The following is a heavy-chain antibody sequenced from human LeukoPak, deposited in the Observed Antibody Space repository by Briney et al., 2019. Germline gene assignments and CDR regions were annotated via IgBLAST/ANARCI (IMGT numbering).Heavy chain of an antibody. D-gene: IGHD6-13*01. J-gene: IGHJ4*02. CDR3: ARDGIAAAGSDY. V-gene: IGHV3-21*01. CDR1: GFTFSSYS. Sequence: GGSLRLSCAASGFTFSSYSMNWVRQAPGKGLEWVSSISSSSSYIYYADSVKGRFTISRDNAKNSLYLQMNSLRAEDTAVYYCARDGIAAAGSDYWGQGTLVTVSS. CDR2: ISSSSSYI.